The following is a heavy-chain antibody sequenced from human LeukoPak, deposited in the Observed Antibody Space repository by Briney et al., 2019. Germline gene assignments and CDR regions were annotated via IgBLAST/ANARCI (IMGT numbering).Heavy chain of an antibody. Sequence: PGGSLRLSCAASGFTFSSYAMSWVRQAPGKGLEWVSAISSIGGSTYYADSVKGRFTISRDNSKNTLYLQMNSLRAEDTAVYYCAKDSWIQLWSNFDYWGQGTLVTVSS. D-gene: IGHD5-18*01. CDR3: AKDSWIQLWSNFDY. J-gene: IGHJ4*02. CDR2: ISSIGGST. CDR1: GFTFSSYA. V-gene: IGHV3-23*01.